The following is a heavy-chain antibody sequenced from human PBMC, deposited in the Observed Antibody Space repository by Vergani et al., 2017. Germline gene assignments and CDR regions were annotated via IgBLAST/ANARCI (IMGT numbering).Heavy chain of an antibody. J-gene: IGHJ3*02. CDR1: GGTFSSYA. CDR3: ARDRVVGGTHDAFDI. Sequence: QVQLVQSGAEVKKPGSSVKVSCKASGGTFSSYAISWLRQAPGQGLEWMGGIIPIFGIANYAQKFQGRVTITADKSTSTAYMELSSLRSEDTAVYYCARDRVVGGTHDAFDIWGQGTMVTVSS. D-gene: IGHD2-2*01. CDR2: IIPIFGIA. V-gene: IGHV1-69*17.